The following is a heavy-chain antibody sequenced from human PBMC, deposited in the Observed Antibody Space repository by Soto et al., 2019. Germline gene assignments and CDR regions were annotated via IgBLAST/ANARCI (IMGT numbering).Heavy chain of an antibody. CDR3: AVNSNFRYYYYYYGMDV. V-gene: IGHV4-39*01. CDR1: GGSISSSSYY. J-gene: IGHJ6*02. Sequence: QLQLQESGPGLVKPSETLSLTCTVSGGSISSSSYYWGWIRQPPGKGLEWIGSIYYSGSTYYNPSLKSRVTISVDTSKNQFSLKLSSVTAADTAVYYCAVNSNFRYYYYYYGMDVWGQGTTVTVSS. CDR2: IYYSGST. D-gene: IGHD4-4*01.